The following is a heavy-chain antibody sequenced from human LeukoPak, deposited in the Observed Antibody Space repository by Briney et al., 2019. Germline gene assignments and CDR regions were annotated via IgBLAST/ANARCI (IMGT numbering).Heavy chain of an antibody. V-gene: IGHV4-31*03. J-gene: IGHJ3*02. D-gene: IGHD4-23*01. CDR2: IYHSGTT. Sequence: SETLSLTCTVSGDSISSAFYYWSWIRQHPGKGLEWIRYIYHSGTTYYNPSLKTRVTMSLDTSRNQFSLKLYSVTAADTAVYYCARNLGAVVTPGWAYDIWGQGTMVTVSS. CDR1: GDSISSAFYY. CDR3: ARNLGAVVTPGWAYDI.